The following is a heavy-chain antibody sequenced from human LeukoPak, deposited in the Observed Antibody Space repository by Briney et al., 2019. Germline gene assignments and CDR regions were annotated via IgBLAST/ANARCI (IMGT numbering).Heavy chain of an antibody. CDR3: ARAIGECTSGSCAIDY. CDR1: GLSFGGHE. J-gene: IGHJ4*02. V-gene: IGHV3-48*03. D-gene: IGHD2-15*01. Sequence: GGSLRLSCAASGLSFGGHETNWVRQAPGKGLEWVSYISSRDSTIYYADSVKGRFTISRDNAKNSLYLHMNTLRAEETALYNCARAIGECTSGSCAIDYCGQGTLVTVSS. CDR2: ISSRDSTI.